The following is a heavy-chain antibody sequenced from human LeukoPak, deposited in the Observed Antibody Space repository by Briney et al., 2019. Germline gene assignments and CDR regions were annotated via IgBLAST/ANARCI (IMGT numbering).Heavy chain of an antibody. CDR3: ARDPTNTSGRYVYFDY. CDR1: GHTFTHYG. V-gene: IGHV1-18*01. CDR2: ISAYNVDT. J-gene: IGHJ4*02. D-gene: IGHD6-19*01. Sequence: ASVKVSCKTFGHTFTHYGFSWVRQAPGQGLEWMGWISAYNVDTHYAQNLQSRVTITSDTSTSTVYMELRSLRSDDTAVYYSARDPTNTSGRYVYFDYWGQGTLVTVSS.